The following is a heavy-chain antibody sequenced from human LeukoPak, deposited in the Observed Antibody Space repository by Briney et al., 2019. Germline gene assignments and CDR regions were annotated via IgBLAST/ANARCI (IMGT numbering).Heavy chain of an antibody. J-gene: IGHJ4*02. CDR1: GFTFSNFG. V-gene: IGHV3-23*01. Sequence: GGSLRPSCAASGFTFSNFGMSWVRQAPGKGLEWVSVISGSGGSTYYADSVKGRFTISRDNSKNTVYLQMNSLRAEDTAVYYCAKDDGWLQYNYWGQGTLVTVSS. CDR3: AKDDGWLQYNY. D-gene: IGHD5-24*01. CDR2: ISGSGGST.